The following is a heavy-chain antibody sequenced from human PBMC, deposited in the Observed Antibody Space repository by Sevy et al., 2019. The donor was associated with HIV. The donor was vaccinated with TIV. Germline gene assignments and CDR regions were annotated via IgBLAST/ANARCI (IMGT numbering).Heavy chain of an antibody. V-gene: IGHV3-23*01. Sequence: GGSLRLSCAASGFMFSNYAMNWVRQAPGKGLEWVAGISGTGGSGDKTNYADSVKGRFTISRDDSKNSLYLQLNSLRAGDTAIYYCARKYDSSGYFDYWGQGTLVTVSS. CDR2: ISGTGGSGDKT. CDR3: ARKYDSSGYFDY. J-gene: IGHJ4*02. D-gene: IGHD3-22*01. CDR1: GFMFSNYA.